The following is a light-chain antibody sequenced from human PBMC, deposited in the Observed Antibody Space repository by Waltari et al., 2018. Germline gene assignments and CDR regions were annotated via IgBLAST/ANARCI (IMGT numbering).Light chain of an antibody. J-gene: IGKJ5*01. V-gene: IGKV2-28*01. CDR2: LGS. CDR1: QSLLHSNGYNF. CDR3: MQALHSIT. Sequence: DVVMTQSPLSLAVTPGEPASISCRSSQSLLHSNGYNFLDWYLQKPGQSPQLLILLGSNRASGVPDRFSGSGSGTDFTLKISRVEAEDIGLYYCMQALHSITFGQGTRLEIK.